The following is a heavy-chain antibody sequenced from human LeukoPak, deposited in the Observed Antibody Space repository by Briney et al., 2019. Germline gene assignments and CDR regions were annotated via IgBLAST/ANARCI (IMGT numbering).Heavy chain of an antibody. CDR3: ARAVSGDYLFDY. D-gene: IGHD4-17*01. CDR1: GFTFSSYS. V-gene: IGHV3-21*01. CDR2: ISSSSSYI. Sequence: PGGSLRLSCAASGFTFSSYSMNWVRQAPGKGLEWVSSISSSSSYIYYADSVKGRFTISRDNAKNSLYLQMNSLRAEDTAVYYCARAVSGDYLFDYWGQGTLVTVSS. J-gene: IGHJ4*02.